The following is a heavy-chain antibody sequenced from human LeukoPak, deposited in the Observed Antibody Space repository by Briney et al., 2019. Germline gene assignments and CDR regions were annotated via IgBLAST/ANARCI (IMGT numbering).Heavy chain of an antibody. D-gene: IGHD1-26*01. J-gene: IGHJ6*03. CDR3: ARDLPISGTYYYYMDV. CDR1: GFTVSSNY. V-gene: IGHV3-53*01. CDR2: IYSGGST. Sequence: GGSLRLTCAASGFTVSSNYMSWVRQAPGKGLEWVSVIYSGGSTYYADSVKGRFTISRDNSKNTLYLQMNSLRAEDTAVYYCARDLPISGTYYYYMDVWGKGTTVTVSS.